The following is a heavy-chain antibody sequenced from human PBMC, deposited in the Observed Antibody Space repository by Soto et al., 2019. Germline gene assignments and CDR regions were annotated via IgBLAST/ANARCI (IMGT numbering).Heavy chain of an antibody. D-gene: IGHD3-3*01. CDR3: ARGPGDFGSGYYSWFDP. J-gene: IGHJ5*02. CDR2: IYHSGST. Sequence: PSETLSVTCAVSGGSIGSGGYSWGWIRQPPGKGLEWIGYIYHSGSTYYNPSLKSRVTISVDRSKNQFSLKMSSVTAADTAVYYCARGPGDFGSGYYSWFDPWGQGTLVTVAS. CDR1: GGSIGSGGYS. V-gene: IGHV4-30-2*01.